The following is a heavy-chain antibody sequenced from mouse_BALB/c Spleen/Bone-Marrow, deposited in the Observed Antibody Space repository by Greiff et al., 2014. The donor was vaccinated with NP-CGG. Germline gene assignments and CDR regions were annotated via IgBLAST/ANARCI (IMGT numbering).Heavy chain of an antibody. CDR3: AREVYGSWFAY. D-gene: IGHD2-2*01. V-gene: IGHV1-4*01. J-gene: IGHJ3*01. Sequence: QVQLQQPGAELARPGASVKMSCKASGYTFDYYTVQWVKQRPGQGLEWIGYISPSSGYTNYNQKFKDKATLTADKSSSTAYMQLSSLTSEDSAVYYCAREVYGSWFAYWGQGTLVTVSA. CDR2: ISPSSGYT. CDR1: GYTFDYYT.